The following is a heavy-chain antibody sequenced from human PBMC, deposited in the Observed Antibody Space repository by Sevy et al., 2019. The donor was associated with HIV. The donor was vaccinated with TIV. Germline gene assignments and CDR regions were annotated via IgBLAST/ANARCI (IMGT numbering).Heavy chain of an antibody. CDR3: ARDLVIPATTDYFYYGMDV. Sequence: GGSLRLSCAASGFTIRTYNMNWVRQAPGKGLEWVSSISSSSTYIYYADSVKGRFTISRDNAKNSLYLQMSSLMAEDTAVYYCARDLVIPATTDYFYYGMDVWGQGTTVTFSS. CDR2: ISSSSTYI. J-gene: IGHJ6*02. V-gene: IGHV3-21*01. D-gene: IGHD2-15*01. CDR1: GFTIRTYN.